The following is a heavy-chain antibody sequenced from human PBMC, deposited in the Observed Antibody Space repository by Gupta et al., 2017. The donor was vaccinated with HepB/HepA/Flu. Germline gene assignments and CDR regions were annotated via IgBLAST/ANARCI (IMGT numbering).Heavy chain of an antibody. J-gene: IGHJ3*01. D-gene: IGHD2-8*01. CDR3: ARDPNEWPGVAYDV. CDR2: IDQGGSVR. V-gene: IGHV3-7*01. CDR1: GISFGGHW. Sequence: ESQLVESGGGLVQPGESLRLSCAASGISFGGHWMSCVRQAPGSGLEWVAKIDQGGSVRYYVDSVTGRFTISRDNAKNTLYLQMNSLRAEDTAVYYCARDPNEWPGVAYDVWGQGTMVTVSS.